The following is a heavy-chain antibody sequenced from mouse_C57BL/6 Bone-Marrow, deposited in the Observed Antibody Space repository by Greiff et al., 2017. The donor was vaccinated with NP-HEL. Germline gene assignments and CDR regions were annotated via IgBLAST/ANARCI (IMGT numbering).Heavy chain of an antibody. J-gene: IGHJ2*01. CDR2: IRNKANNHAT. Sequence: EVKLMESGGGLVQPGGSMKLSCAASGFTFSDAWMDWVRQSPEKGLAWVAEIRNKANNHATYYAESVKGRLTISRDESKRSVYLQMNSLRAEDTGIYYCTRGGCRGYFDYWGQGTTLTVSS. CDR1: GFTFSDAW. V-gene: IGHV6-6*01. D-gene: IGHD3-1*01. CDR3: TRGGCRGYFDY.